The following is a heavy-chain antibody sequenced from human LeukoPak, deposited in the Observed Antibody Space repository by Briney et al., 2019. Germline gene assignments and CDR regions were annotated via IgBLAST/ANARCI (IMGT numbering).Heavy chain of an antibody. CDR2: IIPIFGTA. CDR1: GGTFSSYA. CDR3: ARDGPYYDILTGYSSDSYYMDV. D-gene: IGHD3-9*01. V-gene: IGHV1-69*06. Sequence: GASVKVSCKASGGTFSSYAISWVRQAPGQGLEWMGGIIPIFGTANYAQKFQGRVTITSDKSTSTAYMELSSLRSEDTAVYYCARDGPYYDILTGYSSDSYYMDVWGKGTTVTVSS. J-gene: IGHJ6*03.